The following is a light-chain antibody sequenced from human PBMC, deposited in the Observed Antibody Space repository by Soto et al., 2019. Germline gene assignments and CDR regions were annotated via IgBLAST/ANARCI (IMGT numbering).Light chain of an antibody. CDR3: QTWVTGFVF. CDR1: SGHSSYA. J-gene: IGLJ2*01. CDR2: LNSDGSH. Sequence: QPVLTQSPPASASLGASVKLTCTLSSGHSSYAIAWHQQQPEKGPRFLMKLNSDGSHNKGDGIPDRFSGSSSGAERYLTISSLQSEDEADYYCQTWVTGFVFFGGGTKLTVL. V-gene: IGLV4-69*01.